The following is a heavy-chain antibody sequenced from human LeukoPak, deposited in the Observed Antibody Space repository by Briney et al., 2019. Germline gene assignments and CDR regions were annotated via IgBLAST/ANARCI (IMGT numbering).Heavy chain of an antibody. J-gene: IGHJ4*02. CDR2: ISYDGSNK. V-gene: IGHV3-30*04. D-gene: IGHD2-15*01. Sequence: GGSLRLSCAAPGFTFSSYAMHWVRQAPGKGLEWVAVISYDGSNKYYADSVKGRFTISRDNSKNTLYLQMNSLRAEDTAVYYCARDRGVVVAATEFDYWGQGTLVTVSS. CDR3: ARDRGVVVAATEFDY. CDR1: GFTFSSYA.